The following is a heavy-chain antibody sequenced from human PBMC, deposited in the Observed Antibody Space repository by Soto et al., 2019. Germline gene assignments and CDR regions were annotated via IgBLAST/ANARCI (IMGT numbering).Heavy chain of an antibody. CDR3: ARWGSGSYFDY. V-gene: IGHV3-23*01. J-gene: IGHJ4*02. Sequence: EVPLLESGGGLVQPGGSLRLSCAASGFTFSSYAMSWVRQAPGKGLEWVSVISGSGGSTYYADSVKGRFTISSDNSQHTLYLPMNSLRAEDTAVYYCARWGSGSYFDYWGQGTLVTVSS. CDR2: ISGSGGST. D-gene: IGHD3-16*01. CDR1: GFTFSSYA.